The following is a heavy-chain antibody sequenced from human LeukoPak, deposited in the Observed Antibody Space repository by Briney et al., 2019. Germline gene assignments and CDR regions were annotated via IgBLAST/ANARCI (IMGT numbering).Heavy chain of an antibody. CDR2: ISNDGNNK. J-gene: IGHJ4*02. D-gene: IGHD6-13*01. V-gene: IGHV3-30*09. CDR3: ARAGYSSIWYGNYFDY. Sequence: PGGSLRLSCAASGFTFSNYAMHWVRQAPGKGLEWVAVISNDGNNKYYADSVKDRFAISRDNSKNTLYLQMNSLRAEDTAVYYCARAGYSSIWYGNYFDYWGQGTLVTVSS. CDR1: GFTFSNYA.